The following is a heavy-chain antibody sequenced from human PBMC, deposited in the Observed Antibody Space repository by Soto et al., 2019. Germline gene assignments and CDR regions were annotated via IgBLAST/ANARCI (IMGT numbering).Heavy chain of an antibody. CDR1: GFTFSSYA. CDR3: ARDYKTDSSGWYTALDP. V-gene: IGHV3-30-3*01. Sequence: PXESLRLSCAASGFTFSSYAMHWVRQAPGKGLEWVAVISYDGSNKYYADSVKGRFTISRDNSKNTLYLQMNSLRAEDTAVYYCARDYKTDSSGWYTALDPWGQGTLVTVSS. D-gene: IGHD6-19*01. CDR2: ISYDGSNK. J-gene: IGHJ5*02.